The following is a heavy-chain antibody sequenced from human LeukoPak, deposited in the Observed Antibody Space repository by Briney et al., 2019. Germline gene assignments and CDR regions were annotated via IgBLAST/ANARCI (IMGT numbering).Heavy chain of an antibody. CDR3: ARDTTLAVAGTSKEYYFDY. J-gene: IGHJ4*02. CDR1: GYTFTGYY. CDR2: INPNSGGT. Sequence: GASVKVSCKASGYTFTGYYMHRVRQAPGQGLEWMGWINPNSGGTNYAQKFQGRVTMTRDTSISTAYTELSRLRSDDTAVYYCARDTTLAVAGTSKEYYFDYWGQGTLVTVSS. D-gene: IGHD6-19*01. V-gene: IGHV1-2*02.